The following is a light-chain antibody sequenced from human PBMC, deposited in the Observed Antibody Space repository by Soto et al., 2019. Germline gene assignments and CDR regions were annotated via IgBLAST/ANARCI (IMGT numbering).Light chain of an antibody. Sequence: LTQSPATLSLTAGKTATLSWRASQSVRSSLAWYQQKPGQAPRLLIYDASKRATGIPARFSGSGSGTDFTLTISSLEPEDFAVYYCQQRSNWPGTFGQGTKVDIK. CDR1: QSVRSS. CDR2: DAS. J-gene: IGKJ1*01. V-gene: IGKV3-11*01. CDR3: QQRSNWPGT.